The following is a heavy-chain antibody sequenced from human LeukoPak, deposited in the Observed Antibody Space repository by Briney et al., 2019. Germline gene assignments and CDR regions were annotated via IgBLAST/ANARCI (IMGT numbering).Heavy chain of an antibody. CDR1: GFTVSSSY. Sequence: GGSLRLSCAATGFTVSSSYMSWVRQAPGKGLEWVSVAYSGGKTYYADSLKGRFTISRDNAKNSLYLQMNSLRAEDTAVYYCARDSRYCSSTNCYHDYWGQGTLVTVSS. D-gene: IGHD2-2*01. CDR2: AYSGGKT. CDR3: ARDSRYCSSTNCYHDY. V-gene: IGHV3-66*01. J-gene: IGHJ4*02.